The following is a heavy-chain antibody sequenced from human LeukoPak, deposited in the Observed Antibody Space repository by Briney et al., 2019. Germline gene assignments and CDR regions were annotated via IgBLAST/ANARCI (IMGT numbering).Heavy chain of an antibody. V-gene: IGHV4-39*01. CDR3: AVIAARRGDY. CDR1: GGSISSSSYY. CDR2: IYYSGST. J-gene: IGHJ4*02. D-gene: IGHD6-6*01. Sequence: PSETLSLTCTVFGGSISSSSYYWGWIRQPPGKGLEWIGSIYYSGSTYYNPSLKSRVTISVDTSKNQFSLKLSSVTAAGTAVYYCAVIAARRGDYWGQGTLVTVSS.